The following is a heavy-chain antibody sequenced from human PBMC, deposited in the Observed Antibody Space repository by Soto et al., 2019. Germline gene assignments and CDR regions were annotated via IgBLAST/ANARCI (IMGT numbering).Heavy chain of an antibody. CDR2: FDPEDGET. J-gene: IGHJ4*02. D-gene: IGHD3-3*01. V-gene: IGHV1-24*01. CDR3: ATPLYDFWSGYYAYDY. CDR1: GYTLTELS. Sequence: GASVKVSCKVSGYTLTELSMHWVRQAPGKGFEWMGGFDPEDGETIYAQKFQGRVTMTEDTSTDTAYMELSSLRSEDTAVYYCATPLYDFWSGYYAYDYWGQGTLVTVSS.